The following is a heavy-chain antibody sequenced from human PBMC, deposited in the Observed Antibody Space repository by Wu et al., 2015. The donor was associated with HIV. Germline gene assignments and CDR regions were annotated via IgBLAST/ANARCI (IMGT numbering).Heavy chain of an antibody. D-gene: IGHD6-13*01. V-gene: IGHV1-8*01. Sequence: QVQLVQSASELKKSGASVRVSCKTFGYTFTSYGVNWVRQATGQGLEWMGWMNPNSGNTGYARKFQGRLTMTTNTSISTAFMELRSLRSEDTAIYFCARGFIAAAGTPPIHFDYWGPGTVVTVSA. CDR1: GYTFTSYG. J-gene: IGHJ4*02. CDR2: MNPNSGNT. CDR3: ARGFIAAAGTPPIHFDY.